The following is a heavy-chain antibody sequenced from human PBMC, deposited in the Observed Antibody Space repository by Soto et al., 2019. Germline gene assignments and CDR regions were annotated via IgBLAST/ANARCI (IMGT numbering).Heavy chain of an antibody. CDR2: IKQDGSEK. V-gene: IGHV3-7*01. J-gene: IGHJ4*02. CDR1: GFTFTTYW. D-gene: IGHD6-19*01. Sequence: EVQLVESGGGLVQPGGSLRLSCAASGFTFTTYWMNWVRQAPGKGLEWVAIIKQDGSEKFYVDSVKGRFTISRDNAKNSLYLQMNSLRAEDTAVYYCVSGSGWLPDFWGQGTLVTVSS. CDR3: VSGSGWLPDF.